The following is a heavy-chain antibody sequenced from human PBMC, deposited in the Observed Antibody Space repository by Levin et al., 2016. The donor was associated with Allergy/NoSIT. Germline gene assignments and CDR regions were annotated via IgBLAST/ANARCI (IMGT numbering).Heavy chain of an antibody. CDR3: ARGSGFWSGYKTYYYYYYMDV. V-gene: IGHV4-34*01. CDR2: INHSGST. Sequence: SETLSLTCAVYGGSFSGYYWSWIRQPPGKGLEWIGEINHSGSTNYNPSLKSRVTISVDTSKNQFSLKLSSVTAADTAVYYCARGSGFWSGYKTYYYYYYMDVWGKGTTVTVSS. J-gene: IGHJ6*03. D-gene: IGHD3-3*01. CDR1: GGSFSGYY.